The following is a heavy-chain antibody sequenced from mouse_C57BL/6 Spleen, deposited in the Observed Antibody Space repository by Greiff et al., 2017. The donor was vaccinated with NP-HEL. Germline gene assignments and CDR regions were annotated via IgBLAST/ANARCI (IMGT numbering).Heavy chain of an antibody. CDR3: ARGGFYDYDEGAWFAY. V-gene: IGHV5-4*03. CDR2: ISDGGSYT. CDR1: GFTFSSYA. Sequence: EVMLVESGGGLVKPGGSLKLSCAASGFTFSSYAMSWVRQTPEKRLEWVATISDGGSYTYYPDNVKGRFTISRDNAKNNLYLQMSHLKSEDTAMYYCARGGFYDYDEGAWFAYWGQGTLVTVSA. J-gene: IGHJ3*01. D-gene: IGHD2-4*01.